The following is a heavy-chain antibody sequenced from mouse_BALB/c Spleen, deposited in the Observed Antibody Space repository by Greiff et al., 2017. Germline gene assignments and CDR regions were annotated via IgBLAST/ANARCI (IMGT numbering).Heavy chain of an antibody. J-gene: IGHJ4*01. CDR3: ARCDGYYAMDY. V-gene: IGHV5-17*02. Sequence: EVQLVESGGGLVQPGGSRKLSCAASGFTFSSFGMHWVRQAPEKGLEWVAYISSGSSTIYYADTVKGRFTISRDNPKNTLFLQMTSLRSEDTAMYYCARCDGYYAMDYWGQGTSVTVSS. CDR2: ISSGSSTI. D-gene: IGHD2-3*01. CDR1: GFTFSSFG.